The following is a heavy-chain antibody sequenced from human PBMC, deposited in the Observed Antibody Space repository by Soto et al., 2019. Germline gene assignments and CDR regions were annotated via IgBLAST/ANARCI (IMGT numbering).Heavy chain of an antibody. Sequence: QVQLQESGPGLVKPSQTLSLTCTVSGGSISTVDYWWSWIRQSPDMGLEWIGHVYDGGRTYNNPSLKSRVTLSVDTSKSQLSLTLSSVGAADTAVYCCARGPSGDKVDSWGQGTLVTVSS. CDR3: ARGPSGDKVDS. V-gene: IGHV4-30-4*01. CDR1: GGSISTVDYW. CDR2: VYDGGRT. J-gene: IGHJ4*02. D-gene: IGHD7-27*01.